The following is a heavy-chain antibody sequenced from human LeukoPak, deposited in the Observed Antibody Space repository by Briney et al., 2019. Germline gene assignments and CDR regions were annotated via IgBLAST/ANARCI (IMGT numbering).Heavy chain of an antibody. Sequence: GGSLRLSCVASGFTFSSYAMSWVRQTPGKGLEWVSAISGSGGSTYYADSVKDRFTISRDNSKNTLYLQMNSLRAEDTAVYYCAKERGSSWYSIDYWGQGTLVTVSS. J-gene: IGHJ4*02. CDR3: AKERGSSWYSIDY. CDR2: ISGSGGST. D-gene: IGHD6-13*01. V-gene: IGHV3-23*01. CDR1: GFTFSSYA.